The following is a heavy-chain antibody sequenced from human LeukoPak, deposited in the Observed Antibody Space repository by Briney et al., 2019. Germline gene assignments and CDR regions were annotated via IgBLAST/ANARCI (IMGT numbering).Heavy chain of an antibody. J-gene: IGHJ4*02. CDR2: IYYSGST. CDR1: GGSISSYY. D-gene: IGHD5-18*01. Sequence: SETLSLTCTGSGGSISSYYWSWIRQPPGKGLEWIGYIYYSGSTNYNPSLKSRVIISVDTSKNQFSLKLSSVTAADTAVYYCARGGYSYGSPDYWGQGTLVTVSS. V-gene: IGHV4-59*01. CDR3: ARGGYSYGSPDY.